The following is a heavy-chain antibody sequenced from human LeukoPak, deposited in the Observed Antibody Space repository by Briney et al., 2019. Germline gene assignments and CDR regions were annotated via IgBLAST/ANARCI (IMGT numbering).Heavy chain of an antibody. J-gene: IGHJ6*02. D-gene: IGHD2-15*01. CDR2: MNPNSGNT. CDR3: ARGGVVVVAATIYYYYGMDV. CDR1: GYTFTSYD. V-gene: IGHV1-8*01. Sequence: GASVKVSCKASGYTFTSYDINWVRQATGQGLEWMGWMNPNSGNTGYAQKFQGRVTMTRNTSRSTAYMELSSLRSEDTAVYYCARGGVVVVAATIYYYYGMDVWGQGTTVTVSS.